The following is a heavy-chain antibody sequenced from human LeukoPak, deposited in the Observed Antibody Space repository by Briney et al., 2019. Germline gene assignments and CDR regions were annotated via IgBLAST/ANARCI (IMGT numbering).Heavy chain of an antibody. V-gene: IGHV4-39*07. CDR1: GGSISTSNYY. D-gene: IGHD3-22*01. CDR3: ARDRTWNYYDSSGYHAFDI. Sequence: SETLSLTCTVSGGSISTSNYYWGWIRQPPGKGLEWIGNIFYSGSTYYSPSLKSRVTISLDTSRNQFSLKLTSVTAADTAVYYCARDRTWNYYDSSGYHAFDIWGQGTMVTVSS. J-gene: IGHJ3*02. CDR2: IFYSGST.